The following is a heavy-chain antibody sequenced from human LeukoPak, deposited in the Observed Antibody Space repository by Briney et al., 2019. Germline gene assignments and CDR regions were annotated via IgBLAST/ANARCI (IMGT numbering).Heavy chain of an antibody. CDR3: AKGSYYDSSGSFYFDY. D-gene: IGHD3-22*01. CDR1: GFTFSSYT. V-gene: IGHV3-23*01. Sequence: GGSLRLSCTASGFTFSSYTMTWVRQAPGKGLEWVSGISGSGDNTYYADSVKSRFTISRDNSKNTLYVQVNSLGTEDTAAYYCAKGSYYDSSGSFYFDYWGQGTLVTVSS. J-gene: IGHJ4*02. CDR2: ISGSGDNT.